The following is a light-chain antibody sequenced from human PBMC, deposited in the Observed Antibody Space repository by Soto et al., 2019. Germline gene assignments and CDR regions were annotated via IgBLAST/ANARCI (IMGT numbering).Light chain of an antibody. J-gene: IGLJ1*01. Sequence: QSVLTQPASVSGSPGQSITISCTGTSSDVGGYNYVSWYQQHPGKAPKLMIFDVSNRPSGVSNRFSGSKSGNTASLPISGLQVEDEADYYGSSYTSSSTHVFGTGTKVTVL. CDR2: DVS. CDR3: SSYTSSSTHV. CDR1: SSDVGGYNY. V-gene: IGLV2-14*01.